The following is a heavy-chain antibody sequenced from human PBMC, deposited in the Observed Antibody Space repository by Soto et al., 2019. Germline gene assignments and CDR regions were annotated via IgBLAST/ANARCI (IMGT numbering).Heavy chain of an antibody. Sequence: GGSLRLSCAASGFSFSDLAMHWVRQAPGKGLEWVAVLSSDESTEYYVDSVRGRFTISRDTSKNTLYLQMNSLKNDDTAVYYCARGRIDSSGWYFDYRGQGSLVTVSS. D-gene: IGHD6-25*01. CDR2: LSSDESTE. V-gene: IGHV3-30-3*01. CDR1: GFSFSDLA. J-gene: IGHJ4*02. CDR3: ARGRIDSSGWYFDY.